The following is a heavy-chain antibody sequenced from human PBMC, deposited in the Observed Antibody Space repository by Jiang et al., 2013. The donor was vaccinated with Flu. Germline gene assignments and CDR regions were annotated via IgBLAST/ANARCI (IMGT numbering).Heavy chain of an antibody. CDR2: VHHSGSI. Sequence: GSGLVKPSETLSLTCTVSGGSININDYYWGWIRQPPGKGLEWIGSVHHSGSIYYNPSLRSRVTISLDTSENQFSMKLSSVTAADTAIYYCARDFWRPNNYYYGVDVWGHGTTVTVSS. J-gene: IGHJ6*02. V-gene: IGHV4-39*07. CDR1: GGSININDYY. CDR3: ARDFWRPNNYYYGVDV. D-gene: IGHD1/OR15-1a*01.